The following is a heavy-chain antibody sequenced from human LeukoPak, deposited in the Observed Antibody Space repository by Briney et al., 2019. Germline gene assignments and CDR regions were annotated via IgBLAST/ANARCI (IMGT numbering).Heavy chain of an antibody. V-gene: IGHV4-34*01. J-gene: IGHJ4*02. CDR2: INHSGST. Sequence: PSETLSLTCAVYGGSFSGYYWSWIRQPPGKGLEWIGEINHSGSTNYNPSLKSRVTISVDTSKNQFSLKLSSVTAADTAVYYCARVRRGRGLDYWGQGTLVTVSS. CDR3: ARVRRGRGLDY. CDR1: GGSFSGYY.